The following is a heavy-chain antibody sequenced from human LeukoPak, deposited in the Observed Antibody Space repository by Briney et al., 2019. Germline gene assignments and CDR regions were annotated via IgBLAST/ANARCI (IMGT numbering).Heavy chain of an antibody. CDR1: GYTFTSYG. CDR2: INPSGGST. V-gene: IGHV1-46*01. Sequence: ASVKVSCKASGYTFTSYGISWVRQAPGQGLEWMGIINPSGGSTSYAQKFQGRVTMTRDMSTSTAYMELRSLRSDDTAVYYCARLTMVRGVIVGYYYYYMDVWGKGTTVTVSS. CDR3: ARLTMVRGVIVGYYYYYMDV. J-gene: IGHJ6*03. D-gene: IGHD3-10*01.